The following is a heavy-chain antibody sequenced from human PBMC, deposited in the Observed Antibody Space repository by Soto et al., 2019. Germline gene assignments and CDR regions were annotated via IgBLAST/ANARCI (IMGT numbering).Heavy chain of an antibody. V-gene: IGHV5-10-1*01. Sequence: GESLKLSCKGSGYSFTSYWISWVRQMPGKGLEWMGRIDPSDSYTNYSPSFQGHVTISADKSISTAYLQWSSLKASDTAMYYCARRGMTTVTTNRFYAFDIWGQGTMVTVSS. J-gene: IGHJ3*02. CDR1: GYSFTSYW. D-gene: IGHD4-17*01. CDR3: ARRGMTTVTTNRFYAFDI. CDR2: IDPSDSYT.